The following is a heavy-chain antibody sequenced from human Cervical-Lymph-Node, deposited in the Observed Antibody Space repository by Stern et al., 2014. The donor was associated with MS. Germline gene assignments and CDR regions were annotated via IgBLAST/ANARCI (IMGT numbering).Heavy chain of an antibody. CDR3: ARDFSSTWSWKPGGLDAYGLDV. J-gene: IGHJ6*02. Sequence: VHLVESGGGVIQPGRSLRLSCAASGFRFSSYAMHWVRQAPGKGLEWVAVISYDGAQKFYVDSVKGRFTISRDSSRYTLHLQMDSVRPEDTATYYCARDFSSTWSWKPGGLDAYGLDVWGQGTTVIVSS. V-gene: IGHV3-30*17. CDR1: GFRFSSYA. CDR2: ISYDGAQK. D-gene: IGHD6-13*01.